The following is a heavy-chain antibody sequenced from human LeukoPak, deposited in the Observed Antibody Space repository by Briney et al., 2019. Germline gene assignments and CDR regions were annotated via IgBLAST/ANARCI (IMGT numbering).Heavy chain of an antibody. J-gene: IGHJ5*02. CDR1: GFTFSSYA. D-gene: IGHD3-22*01. Sequence: GGSLRLSCAASGFTFSSYAMHWVRQAPGKGLEWVAVISYDGSNKYYADSVKGRFTISRDNSKNTLYLQMNSLRAEDTAVYYCARDSYDSSGYYNWFDPWGQGTLVTVSS. V-gene: IGHV3-30-3*01. CDR3: ARDSYDSSGYYNWFDP. CDR2: ISYDGSNK.